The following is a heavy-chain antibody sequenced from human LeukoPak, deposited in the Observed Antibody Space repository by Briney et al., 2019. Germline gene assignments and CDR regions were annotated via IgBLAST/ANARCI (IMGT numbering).Heavy chain of an antibody. Sequence: SETLSLTCTVSGGSISSYYWSWIRQPAGKGLEWIGYIYYSGSTNYNPSLKSRVTISVDTSKNQFSLKLSSVTAADTAVYYCARMDIAAAGFFDYWGRGTLVTVSS. CDR3: ARMDIAAAGFFDY. D-gene: IGHD6-13*01. CDR2: IYYSGST. J-gene: IGHJ4*02. V-gene: IGHV4-59*01. CDR1: GGSISSYY.